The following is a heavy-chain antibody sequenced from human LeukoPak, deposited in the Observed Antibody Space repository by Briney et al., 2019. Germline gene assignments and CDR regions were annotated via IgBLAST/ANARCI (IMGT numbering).Heavy chain of an antibody. CDR1: GYTFTGYH. CDR3: ARKKRGDYDFWSGLDY. V-gene: IGHV1-2*02. Sequence: ASVKVSCKASGYTFTGYHMHWVRQAPGQGLEWMGWINPNSGGTNYAQKFQGRVTMTRDTSISTAYMELSRLRSDDTAVYYCARKKRGDYDFWSGLDYWGQGTLVTVSS. D-gene: IGHD3-3*01. J-gene: IGHJ4*02. CDR2: INPNSGGT.